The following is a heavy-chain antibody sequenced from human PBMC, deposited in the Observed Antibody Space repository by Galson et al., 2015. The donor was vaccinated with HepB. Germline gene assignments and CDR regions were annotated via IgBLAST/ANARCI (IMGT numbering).Heavy chain of an antibody. J-gene: IGHJ3*02. CDR2: ISYDGSNK. CDR3: ARSLTWTDAFDI. CDR1: GFTFSSYG. Sequence: SLRLSCAASGFTFSSYGMHWVRQAPGKGLEWVAVISYDGSNKYYADSVKGRFTISRDNSKNTLYLQMNSLRAEDTAVYYCARSLTWTDAFDIWGQGTMVTVSS. V-gene: IGHV3-30*03. D-gene: IGHD3/OR15-3a*01.